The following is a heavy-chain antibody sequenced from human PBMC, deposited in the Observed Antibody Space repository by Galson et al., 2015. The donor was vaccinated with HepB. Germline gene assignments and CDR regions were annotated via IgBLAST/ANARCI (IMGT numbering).Heavy chain of an antibody. CDR3: ARDRYSSSWYVGYWYFDL. D-gene: IGHD6-13*01. CDR2: INPSGGST. J-gene: IGHJ2*01. V-gene: IGHV1-46*03. Sequence: QSGAEVKKPGESLKISCKGSGYTFTSYYMHWVRQAPGQGLEWMGIINPSGGSTSYAQKFQGRVTMTRDTSTSTVYMELSSLRSEDTAVYYCARDRYSSSWYVGYWYFDLWVRGTLVTVSS. CDR1: GYTFTSYY.